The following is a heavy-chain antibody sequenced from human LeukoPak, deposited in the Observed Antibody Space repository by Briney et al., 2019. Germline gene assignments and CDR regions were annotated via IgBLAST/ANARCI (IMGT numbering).Heavy chain of an antibody. V-gene: IGHV3-23*01. CDR3: AKWYFDWLGAFDI. CDR1: GFTFSSYA. J-gene: IGHJ3*02. CDR2: ISGSGGST. D-gene: IGHD3-9*01. Sequence: GGSLRLSCAASGFTFSSYAMSWVRQAPGKGLEWVSAISGSGGSTYYADSVKGRFTISRDNSKNTLYLQMNSLRAGDTAVYYCAKWYFDWLGAFDIWGQGTMVTVSS.